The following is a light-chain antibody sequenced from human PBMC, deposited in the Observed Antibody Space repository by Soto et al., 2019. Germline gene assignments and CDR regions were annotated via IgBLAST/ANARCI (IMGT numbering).Light chain of an antibody. CDR2: GAS. Sequence: EIVLTQSPGTLSLSPGERATLSCRTSQSISSNYMVWYQQKAGQAPRLLIHGASRRATGITDRFTGSGSGTDFTLTISRLEPEDFAVYYCQHFGTSPPFTFGPGTKVDIK. J-gene: IGKJ3*01. CDR3: QHFGTSPPFT. V-gene: IGKV3-20*01. CDR1: QSISSNY.